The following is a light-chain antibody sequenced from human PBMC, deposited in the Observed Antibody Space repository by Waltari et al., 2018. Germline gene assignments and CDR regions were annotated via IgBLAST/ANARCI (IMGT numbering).Light chain of an antibody. J-gene: IGKJ2*01. CDR2: DAS. CDR3: LQHNSYPYT. CDR1: QGIGNS. V-gene: IGKV1-17*01. Sequence: DIQMTQSPSSLSASVGDRVTITCRASQGIGNSLGWYQQKPGKAPKRLIYDASRLQSGVPSRFSCSGSGTEFTLTISSLQPEDFATYSCLQHNSYPYTFGQGPSWNSN.